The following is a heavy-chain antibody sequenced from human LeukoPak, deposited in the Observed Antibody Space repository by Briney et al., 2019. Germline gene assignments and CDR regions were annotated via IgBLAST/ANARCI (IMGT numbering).Heavy chain of an antibody. CDR1: GYSFTSYW. D-gene: IGHD6-13*01. J-gene: IGHJ6*02. CDR2: IYPGDSDT. V-gene: IGHV5-51*01. CDR3: ARGKAAAGLYYYYGMDV. Sequence: GESLQISCKGSGYSFTSYWIGWVREMPGKGLEWMGIIYPGDSDTRYSPSFQGQVTISADKSISTAYLQWSSLKASDTAMYYCARGKAAAGLYYYYGMDVWGQGTTVTVSS.